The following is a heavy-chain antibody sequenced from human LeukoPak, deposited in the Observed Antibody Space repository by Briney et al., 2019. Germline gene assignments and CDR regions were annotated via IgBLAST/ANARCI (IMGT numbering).Heavy chain of an antibody. CDR2: ISAYDGNT. D-gene: IGHD6-19*01. CDR3: ASESSGRMDDAFDI. Sequence: ASVKVSFKASGYTFTTYGISWVRQAPGQGLEWMGWISAYDGNTNYAQKFQGTVTMTTDTSTSTAYMELRSLRSDDTAVYYCASESSGRMDDAFDIWGQGTMVTVSS. J-gene: IGHJ3*02. CDR1: GYTFTTYG. V-gene: IGHV1-18*01.